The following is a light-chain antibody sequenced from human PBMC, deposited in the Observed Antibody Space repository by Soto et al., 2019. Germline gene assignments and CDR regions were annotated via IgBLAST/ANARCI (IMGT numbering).Light chain of an antibody. Sequence: EIILAQSPASLSVSPGERATLSCRASQSVNNNLAWYQQKPGQAPRLLIYGASTRATGIPGRFRGSGSGTEFTVTITSLQSEDFAVYYCQQYNNWPLFTFGQGTKLEI. CDR3: QQYNNWPLFT. CDR2: GAS. J-gene: IGKJ2*01. V-gene: IGKV3-15*01. CDR1: QSVNNN.